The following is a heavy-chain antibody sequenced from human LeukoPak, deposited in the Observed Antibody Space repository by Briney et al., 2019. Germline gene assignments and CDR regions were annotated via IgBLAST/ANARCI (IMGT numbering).Heavy chain of an antibody. V-gene: IGHV3-23*01. CDR1: GFTFSTYA. CDR2: ISGGGGST. Sequence: RGSLRLSCAASGFTFSTYAMSWVRQAPGKGLEWVSAISGGGGSTYYADSVKGRFTISRDNSKNTLYLQMNSLRAEDTAVYYCAKGGYYGSGTYYNYYFDYWGQGTLVTVSS. J-gene: IGHJ4*02. CDR3: AKGGYYGSGTYYNYYFDY. D-gene: IGHD3-10*01.